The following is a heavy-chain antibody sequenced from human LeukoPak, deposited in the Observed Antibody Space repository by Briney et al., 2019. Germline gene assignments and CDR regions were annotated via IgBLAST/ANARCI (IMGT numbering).Heavy chain of an antibody. CDR2: IYGSGST. V-gene: IGHV4-4*07. CDR3: ARHVGFITMVRGVINNNWFDP. Sequence: SETLSLTCTISGGSIRSYWSWIRQPAGKGLEWIGRIYGSGSTDYNPALRSRVTISVDTSKKQFSLKLSSVTAADTAVYYCARHVGFITMVRGVINNNWFDPWGQGTLVTVS. CDR1: GGSIRSY. D-gene: IGHD3-10*01. J-gene: IGHJ5*02.